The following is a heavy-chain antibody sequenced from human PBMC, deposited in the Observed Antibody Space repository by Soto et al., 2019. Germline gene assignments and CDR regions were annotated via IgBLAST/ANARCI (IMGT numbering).Heavy chain of an antibody. CDR2: ISGSGGST. Sequence: GGSLRLSCAASGITFSSYAMSWVRQAPGKGLEWVSAISGSGGSTYYADSVKGRFTISRDNSKNTLYLQMNSLRAEDTAVYYCAKDAGNRGVIVGATHPKDYYYGMDVWGQGTTVTSP. CDR3: AKDAGNRGVIVGATHPKDYYYGMDV. J-gene: IGHJ6*02. D-gene: IGHD1-26*01. V-gene: IGHV3-23*01. CDR1: GITFSSYA.